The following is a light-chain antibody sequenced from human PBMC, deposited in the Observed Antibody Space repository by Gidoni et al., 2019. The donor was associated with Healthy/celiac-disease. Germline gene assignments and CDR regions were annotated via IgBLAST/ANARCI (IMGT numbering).Light chain of an antibody. CDR2: GAA. V-gene: IGKV3-20*01. CDR1: QSVSSSY. Sequence: GERATPSCRASQSVSSSYLAWYQQKPGQAPRLLIYGAASRATGIPDFTLTISRLEPEDFAVYYCQQYSSSPMCSFGQGTKLEIK. J-gene: IGKJ2*04. CDR3: QQYSSSPMCS.